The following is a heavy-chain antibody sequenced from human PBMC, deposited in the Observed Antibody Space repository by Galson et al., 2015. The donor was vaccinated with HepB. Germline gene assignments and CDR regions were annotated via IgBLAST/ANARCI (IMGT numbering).Heavy chain of an antibody. CDR1: GYTFTSYD. V-gene: IGHV1-18*01. J-gene: IGHJ4*02. CDR2: ISAYNGNT. CDR3: AREVWDYGDYLIREYYCDY. Sequence: SVKVSCKASGYTFTSYDISWVRQAPGQGLEWMGWISAYNGNTNYAQKLQGRVTMTADTSTNTAYMELRSLRSDDTAVYYCAREVWDYGDYLIREYYCDYRGQGTLVTGSA. D-gene: IGHD4-17*01.